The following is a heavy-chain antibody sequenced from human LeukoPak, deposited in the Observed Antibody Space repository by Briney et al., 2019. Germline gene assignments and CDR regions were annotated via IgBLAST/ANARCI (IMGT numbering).Heavy chain of an antibody. D-gene: IGHD1-26*01. V-gene: IGHV4-34*01. CDR1: GGSFSGYY. J-gene: IGHJ4*02. Sequence: ETLSLTCAVYGGSFSGYYWSWIRQPPGKGLEWIGEINHSGSTNYHPSLKRRVTISVDTSKDQFSLKLNSVTAADTAVYYCARGRRIVGALDYWGQGTLVTVSS. CDR2: INHSGST. CDR3: ARGRRIVGALDY.